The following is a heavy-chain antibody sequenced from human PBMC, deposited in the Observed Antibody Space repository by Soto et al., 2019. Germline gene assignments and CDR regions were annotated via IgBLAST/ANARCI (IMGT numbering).Heavy chain of an antibody. V-gene: IGHV1-18*01. CDR3: ARDHDFWSWGLVGV. CDR2: ISAYNGNT. J-gene: IGHJ6*02. Sequence: ASVKVSCKASGYTFTSYGISWVRQAPGQGLEWMGRISAYNGNTNYAQKLQGRVTMTTDTSTSTAYMELRSLRSDYTAVYYCARDHDFWSWGLVGVWGQGTTVTVSS. CDR1: GYTFTSYG. D-gene: IGHD3-3*01.